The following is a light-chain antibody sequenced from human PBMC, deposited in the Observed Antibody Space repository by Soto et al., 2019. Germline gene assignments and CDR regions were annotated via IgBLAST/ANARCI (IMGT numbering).Light chain of an antibody. CDR1: QSVSSN. J-gene: IGKJ1*01. CDR3: QQHNNWPPWT. CDR2: GAS. Sequence: EIVMTQSPATLSVSPGERATLSCRASQSVSSNLAWYQQKPGQSPRLLMYGASTRATGIPDRFSGSGSGTDFTLTIIGLKSEDFAVYYCQQHNNWPPWTFGQGTKVEIK. V-gene: IGKV3-15*01.